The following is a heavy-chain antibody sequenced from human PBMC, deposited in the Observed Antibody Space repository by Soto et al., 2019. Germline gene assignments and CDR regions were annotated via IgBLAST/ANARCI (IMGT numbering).Heavy chain of an antibody. D-gene: IGHD1-1*01. J-gene: IGHJ4*02. CDR2: IYYSGST. CDR3: ARHVRYNWNDVEESWGWRHYFDY. V-gene: IGHV4-39*01. CDR1: GGSISSSSYY. Sequence: QLQLQESGPGLVKPSETLSLTCTVSGGSISSSSYYWGWIRQPPGKGLEWIGSIYYSGSTYYNPSLKSRVTISVDTSKNQFSLKLSSVTAADTAVYYCARHVRYNWNDVEESWGWRHYFDYWGQGTLVTVSS.